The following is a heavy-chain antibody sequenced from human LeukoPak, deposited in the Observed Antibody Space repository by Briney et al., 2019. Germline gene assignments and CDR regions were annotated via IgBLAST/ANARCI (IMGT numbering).Heavy chain of an antibody. CDR1: RFTFSSYG. D-gene: IGHD6-19*01. Sequence: GGSLRLSCAASRFTFSSYGMHWVRQAPGKGLEWVSYISSSGSTIYYADSVKGRFTISRDNAKNSLYLQMNSLRAEDTAVYYCARALAVAGAFDIWGQGTMVTVSS. CDR3: ARALAVAGAFDI. V-gene: IGHV3-48*04. CDR2: ISSSGSTI. J-gene: IGHJ3*02.